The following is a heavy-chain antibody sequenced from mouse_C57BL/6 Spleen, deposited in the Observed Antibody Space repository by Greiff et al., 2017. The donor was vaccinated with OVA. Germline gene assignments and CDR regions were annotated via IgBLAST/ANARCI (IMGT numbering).Heavy chain of an antibody. D-gene: IGHD1-1*01. CDR2: IYPGDGDT. V-gene: IGHV1-82*01. CDR1: GYAFSSSW. CDR3: ARDYGWYFDV. J-gene: IGHJ1*03. Sequence: VQRVESGPELVKPGASVKISCKASGYAFSSSWMNWVKQRPGKGLEWIGRIYPGDGDTNYNGKFKGKATLTADKSSSTAYMQLSSLTSEDSAVYFCARDYGWYFDVWGTGTTVTVSS.